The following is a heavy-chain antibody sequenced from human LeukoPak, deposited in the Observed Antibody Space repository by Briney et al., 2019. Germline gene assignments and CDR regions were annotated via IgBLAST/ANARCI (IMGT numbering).Heavy chain of an antibody. J-gene: IGHJ4*02. CDR1: GFSLSTSGMC. CDR3: ARTKRSGSYFDNFDY. Sequence: SGPALVKPTQTLTLTCTFSGFSLSTSGMCVSWIRQPPGKALEWLARIDWDDDKYYRTSLKTRLTISKDTSKNQVVLTMTNIDPVDTATYYCARTKRSGSYFDNFDYWGQGTLVTVSS. D-gene: IGHD1-26*01. V-gene: IGHV2-70*11. CDR2: IDWDDDK.